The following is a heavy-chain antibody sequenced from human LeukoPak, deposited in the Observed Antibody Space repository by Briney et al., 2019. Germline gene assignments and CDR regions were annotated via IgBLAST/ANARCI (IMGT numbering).Heavy chain of an antibody. D-gene: IGHD3-10*01. CDR3: ARDYGPGSYINY. J-gene: IGHJ4*02. V-gene: IGHV3-7*01. CDR2: IKQDGSEK. Sequence: HPGGSLRLSCAASGITFSSYWMSWVRQAPGKGLEWVANIKQDGSEKYYVDSVKGRFTISRDNAKNSLYLQMNSLRAEDTAVYYCARDYGPGSYINYWGQGTLVTVSS. CDR1: GITFSSYW.